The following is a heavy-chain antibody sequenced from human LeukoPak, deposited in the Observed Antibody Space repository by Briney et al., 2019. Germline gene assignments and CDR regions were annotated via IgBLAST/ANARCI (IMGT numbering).Heavy chain of an antibody. CDR3: ARLDCSSTSCYTFTNSFDM. CDR1: GGSTSSSYYY. D-gene: IGHD2-2*02. CDR2: ISYSGST. V-gene: IGHV4-39*07. Sequence: PSETLSLTCVVSGGSTSSSYYYGGWIRQPPGKGLEWIASISYSGSTFYNPSLKNRVTISVYTSRNQFSLKLTSVTAADSAVYFCARLDCSSTSCYTFTNSFDMWGQGTMVTVSS. J-gene: IGHJ3*02.